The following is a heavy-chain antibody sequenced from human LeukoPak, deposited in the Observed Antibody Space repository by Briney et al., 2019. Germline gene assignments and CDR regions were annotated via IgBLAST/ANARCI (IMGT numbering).Heavy chain of an antibody. V-gene: IGHV1-46*01. CDR3: ARSIFGVVISDY. D-gene: IGHD3-3*01. CDR1: GYTFTSYY. J-gene: IGHJ4*02. Sequence: AALMVSCRAAGYTFTSYYMHGLRQPLGRGREWLGIINPSGGRPSYAQKFQGRVTMTRDTSTSTVYLELSRLRSEETAVYYCARSIFGVVISDYWGQGTLVTVSS. CDR2: INPSGGRP.